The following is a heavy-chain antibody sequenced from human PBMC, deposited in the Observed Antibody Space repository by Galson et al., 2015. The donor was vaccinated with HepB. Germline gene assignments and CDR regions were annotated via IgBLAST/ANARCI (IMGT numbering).Heavy chain of an antibody. Sequence: SLRLSCAASGFTFDDYAMHWVRQAPGKGLEWVSGISWNSGSIGYADSVKGRFTISRDNAKNSLYLQMNSLRAEDTALYYCAKDMKRGAFDIWGQGTMVTVSS. V-gene: IGHV3-9*01. CDR1: GFTFDDYA. CDR3: AKDMKRGAFDI. J-gene: IGHJ3*02. CDR2: ISWNSGSI. D-gene: IGHD3-10*01.